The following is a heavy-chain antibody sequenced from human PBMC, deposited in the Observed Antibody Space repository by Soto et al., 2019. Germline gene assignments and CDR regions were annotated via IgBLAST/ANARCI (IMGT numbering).Heavy chain of an antibody. CDR2: ISSSGSTI. Sequence: EVQLVESGGGLVQPGGSLRLSCAASGFTFSSYEMNWVRQAPGKGLEWVSYISSSGSTIYYADSVKGRFTISRDNAKNSLYLQMNSLRAEDTAVYYCARGGVVPAARGALTPNSQDYYYGMDVWGQGTTVTVSS. CDR3: ARGGVVPAARGALTPNSQDYYYGMDV. V-gene: IGHV3-48*03. D-gene: IGHD2-2*01. J-gene: IGHJ6*02. CDR1: GFTFSSYE.